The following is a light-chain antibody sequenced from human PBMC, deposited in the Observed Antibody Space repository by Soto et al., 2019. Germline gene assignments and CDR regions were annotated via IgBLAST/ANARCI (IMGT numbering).Light chain of an antibody. CDR3: LQDYNYPWT. CDR2: AAS. J-gene: IGKJ1*01. CDR1: QSIRND. V-gene: IGKV1-6*01. Sequence: AIQMTQSPSSLSASVGDRVTITCRASQSIRNDLGWYQQKPGKAPKLLIYAASSLQSGVPSRFSGSGSGTDFTLTVSSLQPEDFATYYCLQDYNYPWTFGQGTKVEIK.